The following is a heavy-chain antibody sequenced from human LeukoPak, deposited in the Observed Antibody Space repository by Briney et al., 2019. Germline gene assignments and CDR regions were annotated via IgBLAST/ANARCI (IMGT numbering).Heavy chain of an antibody. J-gene: IGHJ5*02. Sequence: SETLSLTCTVSGGSISSDCWDYYWSWIRQPPGKGLEWIGYIDTSGSTSYNPSLKSRVTISLDTSKNHFSLKLTSLTAADTAVYYCARQVVADCTTTSCSTGWFDAWGQGTLGTVSS. CDR3: ARQVVADCTTTSCSTGWFDA. CDR1: GGSISSDCWDYY. CDR2: IDTSGST. D-gene: IGHD2-2*01. V-gene: IGHV4-4*09.